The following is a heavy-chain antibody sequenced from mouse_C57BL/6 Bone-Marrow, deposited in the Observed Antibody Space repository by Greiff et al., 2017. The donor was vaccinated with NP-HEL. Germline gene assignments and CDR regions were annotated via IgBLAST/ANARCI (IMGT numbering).Heavy chain of an antibody. Sequence: QVQLKQPGAELVKPGASVKLSCKASGYTFTSYWMHWVKQRPGQGLEWIGMIHPNSGSTNYNEKFKSKATLTVDKSSSTAYMQLSSLTSEDSAVYYCARGGTTTMVTTDPYYYAMDYWGQGTSVTVSS. V-gene: IGHV1-64*01. D-gene: IGHD2-2*01. CDR2: IHPNSGST. J-gene: IGHJ4*01. CDR1: GYTFTSYW. CDR3: ARGGTTTMVTTDPYYYAMDY.